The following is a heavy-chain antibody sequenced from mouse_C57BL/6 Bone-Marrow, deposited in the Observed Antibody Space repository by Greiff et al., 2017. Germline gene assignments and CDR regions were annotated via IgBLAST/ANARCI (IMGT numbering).Heavy chain of an antibody. CDR3: ARQGTGKDY. V-gene: IGHV5-9*01. CDR1: GFTFSSYT. J-gene: IGHJ2*01. CDR2: ISGGGGNT. D-gene: IGHD4-1*01. Sequence: EVQLVESGGGLVKPGGSLKLSLAASGFTFSSYTMSWVRQTPEKRLEWVATISGGGGNTYYPDSVKGRFTISRDNAKNTLYLEISSLRSEDTALYYCARQGTGKDYWGQGNTLTVSS.